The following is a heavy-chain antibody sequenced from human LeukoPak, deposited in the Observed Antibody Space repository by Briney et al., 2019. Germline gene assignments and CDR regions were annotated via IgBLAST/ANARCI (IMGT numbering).Heavy chain of an antibody. CDR2: ISTDGRGT. CDR1: GFTFSDYA. CDR3: ATYFDSSYGY. Sequence: GVSLRLSCAASGFTFSDYAMHWVRQAPGKGLEYVSAISTDGRGTYYANSVKGRFTISRDNSKNTLYLQMGSLRVEDMAVYYCATYFDSSYGYWGQGTLVTVSS. J-gene: IGHJ4*02. D-gene: IGHD3-22*01. V-gene: IGHV3-64*01.